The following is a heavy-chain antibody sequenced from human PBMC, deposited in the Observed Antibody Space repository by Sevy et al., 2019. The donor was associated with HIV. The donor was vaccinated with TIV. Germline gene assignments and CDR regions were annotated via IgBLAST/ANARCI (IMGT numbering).Heavy chain of an antibody. J-gene: IGHJ6*02. D-gene: IGHD3-22*01. CDR2: IFSGANT. CDR3: ARDTITYYYDSSGYYTSGYGMDV. Sequence: GGSLRLPCTASGFNVSSNYMNWVRQAPGKGLEWVSVIFSGANTNYADPVKGRFTISRDTTKNTMYLQMNSLRAEDTAVYYCARDTITYYYDSSGYYTSGYGMDVWGQGTTVTVSS. CDR1: GFNVSSNY. V-gene: IGHV3-53*01.